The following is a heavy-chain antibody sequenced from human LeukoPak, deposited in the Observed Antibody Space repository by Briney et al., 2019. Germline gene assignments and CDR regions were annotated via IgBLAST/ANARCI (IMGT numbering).Heavy chain of an antibody. CDR1: GGSISGSNW. Sequence: SGTLSLTCAVSGGSISGSNWWNWVRQSPGKGLEWIGEVHYSGRTNYNPSLKSRITMSVDKSKNLFSLKLTPVTAADTAVYYCARDGTTVPSLDPWGQGTLVTVSS. J-gene: IGHJ5*02. V-gene: IGHV4-4*02. CDR3: ARDGTTVPSLDP. CDR2: VHYSGRT. D-gene: IGHD4-17*01.